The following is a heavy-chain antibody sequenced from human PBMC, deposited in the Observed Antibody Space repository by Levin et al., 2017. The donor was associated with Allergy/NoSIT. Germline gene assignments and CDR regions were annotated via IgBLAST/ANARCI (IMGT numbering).Heavy chain of an antibody. V-gene: IGHV4-31*03. CDR3: ARDVGDTDSSGYYYRYFDY. J-gene: IGHJ4*02. D-gene: IGHD3-22*01. Sequence: SETLSLTCTVSGGSISSGGYYWSWIRQHPGKGLEWIGYIYYSGSTYYNPSLKSRVTISVDTSKNKFSLQLSSGTSADTAVYYCARDVGDTDSSGYYYRYFDYWGQGTLVTVSS. CDR2: IYYSGST. CDR1: GGSISSGGYY.